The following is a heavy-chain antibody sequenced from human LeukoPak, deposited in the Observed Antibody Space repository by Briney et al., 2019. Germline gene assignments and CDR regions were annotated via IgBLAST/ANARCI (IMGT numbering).Heavy chain of an antibody. V-gene: IGHV4-4*07. J-gene: IGHJ3*02. CDR3: ARDRDSSGSKGAFDI. D-gene: IGHD3-22*01. CDR2: IYTSGST. Sequence: SETLSLTCTVSGGSISSYYWSWIRQPAGKGLEWIGRIYTSGSTNYNPSLKSRVTISVDTSKNQFSLKLSSVTAADTAVYYCARDRDSSGSKGAFDIWGQGTMVTVSS. CDR1: GGSISSYY.